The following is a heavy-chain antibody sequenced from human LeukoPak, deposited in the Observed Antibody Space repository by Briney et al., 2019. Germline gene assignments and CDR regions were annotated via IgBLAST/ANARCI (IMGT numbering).Heavy chain of an antibody. CDR3: ARRSPAGADTFDI. CDR1: GGSVSSGTYY. CDR2: VYYSGST. D-gene: IGHD6-19*01. Sequence: SETLSLTCTVSGGSVSSGTYYWGWIRQPPGKGLEWIGSVYYSGSTYYNPSLKSRVTISVDTSKNQFSLKLNSVTAADSAVYYCARRSPAGADTFDIWGQGTMVTVSS. V-gene: IGHV4-39*01. J-gene: IGHJ3*02.